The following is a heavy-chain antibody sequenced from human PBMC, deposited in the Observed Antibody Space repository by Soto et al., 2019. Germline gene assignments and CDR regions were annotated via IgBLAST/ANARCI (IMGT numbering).Heavy chain of an antibody. CDR3: ARNPCGGSGGSCYSGGYYYYYNGMDV. J-gene: IGHJ6*02. CDR1: GGSISSYY. D-gene: IGHD2-15*01. V-gene: IGHV4-59*01. Sequence: QVQLQESGPGLVKPSETLSLTCTVSGGSISSYYWSWIRQPPGKGLEWIGYIYYSGSTNYNPSLKCRFTISVDTSKNQFSLKLSYVTAADTAVYYCARNPCGGSGGSCYSGGYYYYYNGMDVWGQGTTVTVSS. CDR2: IYYSGST.